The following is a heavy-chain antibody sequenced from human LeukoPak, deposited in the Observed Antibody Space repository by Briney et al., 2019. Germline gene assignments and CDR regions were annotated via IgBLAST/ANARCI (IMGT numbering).Heavy chain of an antibody. Sequence: SETLSLTCTVSGGSITSYYWSWIRQPPGKGLEWIGRIYTSGSTNYNPSLKSRVTISVDTSKNQFSLKLSSVTAADTAVYYCARVRGIAAAGTGYYYYMDVWGKGTTVTISS. CDR1: GGSITSYY. D-gene: IGHD6-13*01. V-gene: IGHV4-4*08. CDR3: ARVRGIAAAGTGYYYYMDV. CDR2: IYTSGST. J-gene: IGHJ6*03.